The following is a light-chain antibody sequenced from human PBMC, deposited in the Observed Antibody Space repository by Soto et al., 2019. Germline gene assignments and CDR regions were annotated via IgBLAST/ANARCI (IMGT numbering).Light chain of an antibody. CDR1: TGAVTSGNY. Sequence: QTVVTQEPSLTVSPGGTVTLTCASSTGAVTSGNYPSWFQQKPGQAPRTLIYTTNDKHSWTPARFSGSLRGDKAALTLSCVQPEDEAEYYCLLYYGSAQLVCGVGTKLTVL. V-gene: IGLV7-43*01. J-gene: IGLJ3*02. CDR3: LLYYGSAQLV. CDR2: TTN.